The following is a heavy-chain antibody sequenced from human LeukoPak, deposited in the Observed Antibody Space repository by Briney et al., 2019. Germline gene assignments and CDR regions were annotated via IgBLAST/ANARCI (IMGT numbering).Heavy chain of an antibody. CDR1: GYTFTSYY. CDR3: ARDWITMVREYSYYYYYGMDV. J-gene: IGHJ6*02. CDR2: INPSGGST. D-gene: IGHD3-10*01. V-gene: IGHV1-46*01. Sequence: WASVKVSCKASGYTFTSYYMHWVRQAPGQGLEWMGIINPSGGSTSYAQKFQGRVTMTRDTSTSTVYMELSSLRSEDTAVYYCARDWITMVREYSYYYYYGMDVWGQGTTVTVSS.